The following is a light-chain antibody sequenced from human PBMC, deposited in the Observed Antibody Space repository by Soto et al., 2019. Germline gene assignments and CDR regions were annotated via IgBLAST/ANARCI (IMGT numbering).Light chain of an antibody. CDR1: SSDVDTYDY. CDR2: DVT. CDR3: SSFAGNNRYG. Sequence: QSALTQPPSASGSPGQSVTISCTGTSSDVDTYDYVSWYQQHPGKAPKLMIYDVTKRPSGVPDRFSASKSGNTASLTVSGLQAEYEADYYCSSFAGNNRYGFGTGTKVTVL. J-gene: IGLJ1*01. V-gene: IGLV2-8*01.